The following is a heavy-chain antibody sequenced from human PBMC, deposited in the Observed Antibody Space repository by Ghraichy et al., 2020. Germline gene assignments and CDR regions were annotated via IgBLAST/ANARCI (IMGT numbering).Heavy chain of an antibody. J-gene: IGHJ4*02. Sequence: GESLNISCATSGFTFSDYWMSWVRQVPGKGLEWVTNIKEDGSETNHVDFVKGRFTISRDNAKKSLYLQMNSLRAEDTAVDYCARELMYYNFWSGYPFFDSWGQGTLVTVSS. CDR1: GFTFSDYW. D-gene: IGHD3-3*01. V-gene: IGHV3-7*03. CDR2: IKEDGSET. CDR3: ARELMYYNFWSGYPFFDS.